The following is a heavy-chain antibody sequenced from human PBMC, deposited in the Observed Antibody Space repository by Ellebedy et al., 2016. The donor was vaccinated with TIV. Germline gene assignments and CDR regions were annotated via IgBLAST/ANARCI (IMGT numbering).Heavy chain of an antibody. V-gene: IGHV2-5*01. CDR1: GFTLSTTGVG. J-gene: IGHJ3*02. CDR3: AHRTSSAFDI. Sequence: SGPTLVKPTQTLTLTCTVSGFTLSTTGVGVGWIRQPPGKALEWLALIYWSDYKGYSPSLKNRLTITKDTSKNQVVLIMTNMDPVDTGTFYCAHRTSSAFDIWGQGTLVTVSS. CDR2: IYWSDYK. D-gene: IGHD2-2*01.